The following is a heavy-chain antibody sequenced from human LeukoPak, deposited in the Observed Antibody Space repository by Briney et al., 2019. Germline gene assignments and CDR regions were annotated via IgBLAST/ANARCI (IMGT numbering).Heavy chain of an antibody. CDR1: GFTFSDHY. J-gene: IGHJ4*02. CDR2: TRNKANSYTT. D-gene: IGHD6-13*01. V-gene: IGHV3-72*01. Sequence: PGGSLRLSCAASGFTFSDHYMDWVRQAPGKGLEWVGRTRNKANSYTTEYAASVKGRLTISRGDSKNSLYLQMNSLKTEDTGVYFCSTIAADGHFDYWGQGTLVTVSS. CDR3: STIAADGHFDY.